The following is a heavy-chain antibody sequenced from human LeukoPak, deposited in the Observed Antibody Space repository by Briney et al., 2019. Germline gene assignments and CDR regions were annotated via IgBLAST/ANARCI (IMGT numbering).Heavy chain of an antibody. CDR2: INHSGST. CDR3: ARGGRDGYNYRY. Sequence: SETLSLTCAVYGGSFSGYYWSWIRQPPGKGLEWIGEINHSGSTNYNPSLKSQVTISVDTSKNQFSLKLSSVTAADTAVYYCARGGRDGYNYRYWGQGTLVTVSS. V-gene: IGHV4-34*01. D-gene: IGHD5-24*01. J-gene: IGHJ4*02. CDR1: GGSFSGYY.